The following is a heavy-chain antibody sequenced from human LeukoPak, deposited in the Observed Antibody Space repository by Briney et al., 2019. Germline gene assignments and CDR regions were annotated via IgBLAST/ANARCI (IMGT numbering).Heavy chain of an antibody. CDR3: ARDSPRTGP. D-gene: IGHD1-1*01. J-gene: IGHJ5*02. Sequence: GGSLRLSCAASGFTFSSYWMNWARQAPGKGLEWVASINHNGNVNYYVDSVKGRFTISRDNAKNILYLQMNSLRAEDTAVYYCARDSPRTGPWGQGILVTVSS. CDR1: GFTFSSYW. V-gene: IGHV3-7*01. CDR2: INHNGNVN.